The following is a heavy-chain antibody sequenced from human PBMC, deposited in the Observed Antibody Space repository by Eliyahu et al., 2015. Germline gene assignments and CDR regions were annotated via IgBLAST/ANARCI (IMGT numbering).Heavy chain of an antibody. CDR3: TRVTVGYDSGGYYGY. Sequence: EVQLVESGGGLVQPGRSLRLSCTASGFNFGDDAMSWFRQAPGKGLEWVGFIRSKTYGGTTEYAASVRGRFTISRDDSKSIAHLQMNSLKTEDTAVYYCTRVTVGYDSGGYYGYWGQGTLVTVSS. J-gene: IGHJ4*02. CDR2: IRSKTYGGTT. D-gene: IGHD3-22*01. CDR1: GFNFGDDA. V-gene: IGHV3-49*03.